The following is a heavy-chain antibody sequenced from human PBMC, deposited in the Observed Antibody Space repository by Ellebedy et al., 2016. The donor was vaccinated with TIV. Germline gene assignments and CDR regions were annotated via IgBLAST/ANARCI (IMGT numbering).Heavy chain of an antibody. CDR3: ARGGMNCSSTSCYKGSHYYYYYGMDV. CDR2: IIPIFGTA. J-gene: IGHJ6*02. Sequence: SVKVSCXASGGTFSSYAISWVRQASGQGLEWMGGIIPIFGTANYAQKFQGRVTITADESTSTAYMELSSLRSEDTAVYYCARGGMNCSSTSCYKGSHYYYYYGMDVWGQGTTVTVSS. D-gene: IGHD2-2*02. CDR1: GGTFSSYA. V-gene: IGHV1-69*13.